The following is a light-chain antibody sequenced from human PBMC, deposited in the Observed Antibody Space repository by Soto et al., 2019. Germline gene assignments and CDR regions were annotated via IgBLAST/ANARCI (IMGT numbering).Light chain of an antibody. CDR1: SSDVGGYNY. CDR2: DVS. J-gene: IGLJ2*01. V-gene: IGLV2-14*01. Sequence: QPVLTQPASVSGSPGQSITISCTGTSSDVGGYNYVSWYQQHPGKAPKLMIYDVSNRPSGVSNRFSGSKSGNTASLTISGLQAEDEADYYCSSYTTSGSLVFGGGTKVTVL. CDR3: SSYTTSGSLV.